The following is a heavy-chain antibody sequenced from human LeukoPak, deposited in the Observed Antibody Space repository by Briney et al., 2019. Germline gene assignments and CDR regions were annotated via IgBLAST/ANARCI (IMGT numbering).Heavy chain of an antibody. CDR3: ARVGSSWRPERYNWFDP. J-gene: IGHJ5*02. CDR2: INHSRST. D-gene: IGHD6-13*01. Sequence: SETLSLTCAVYGGSFSGYYWSWIRQPPGKGLEWIGEINHSRSTNYNPSLKSRVTISVDTSKNQFSLKLSSVTAADTAVYYCARVGSSWRPERYNWFDPWGQGTLVTVSS. CDR1: GGSFSGYY. V-gene: IGHV4-34*01.